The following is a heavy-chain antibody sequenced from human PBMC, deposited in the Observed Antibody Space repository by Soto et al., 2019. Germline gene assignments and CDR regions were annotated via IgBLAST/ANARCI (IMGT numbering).Heavy chain of an antibody. CDR3: ARGYSSSWYLSYGMDV. D-gene: IGHD6-13*01. CDR1: GFTFSSYA. CDR2: ISYDGSNK. Sequence: GGSLRLSCAASGFTFSSYAMHWARQAPGKGLEWVAVISYDGSNKYYADSVKGRFTISRDNSKNTLYLQMNSLRAEDTAVYYCARGYSSSWYLSYGMDVWGQGTTVTVSS. V-gene: IGHV3-30-3*01. J-gene: IGHJ6*02.